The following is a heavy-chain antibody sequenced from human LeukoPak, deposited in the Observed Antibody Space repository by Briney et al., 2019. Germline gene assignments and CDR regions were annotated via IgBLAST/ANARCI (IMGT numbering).Heavy chain of an antibody. D-gene: IGHD4-17*01. J-gene: IGHJ2*01. Sequence: SETLSLTCAVSGYSISNHYYWGWIRQPPGKGLEWIGSYYHTGSSYYNPSLQSRVAISIDTSKNQFSLELASVTAADTAVYNCASVTRSMSRFFDLWGRGTLVIVSS. CDR2: YYHTGSS. CDR3: ASVTRSMSRFFDL. CDR1: GYSISNHYY. V-gene: IGHV4-38-2*01.